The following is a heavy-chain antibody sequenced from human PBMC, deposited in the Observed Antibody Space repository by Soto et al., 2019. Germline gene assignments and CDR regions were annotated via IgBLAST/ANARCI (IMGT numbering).Heavy chain of an antibody. V-gene: IGHV3-23*01. CDR3: AKGRGCGAGHGMDV. CDR2: ISARGGTT. CDR1: GFTFSNYA. D-gene: IGHD3-10*01. J-gene: IGHJ6*02. Sequence: EVQVLESGGDLVQPGGSLRLSCEASGFTFSNYAMSWVRQAPGKGLEWVTGISARGGTTYYVDSVKGRFTISRDNSKNTLYLQMNALRAEDRAVYYCAKGRGCGAGHGMDVWGQGTTVTVSS.